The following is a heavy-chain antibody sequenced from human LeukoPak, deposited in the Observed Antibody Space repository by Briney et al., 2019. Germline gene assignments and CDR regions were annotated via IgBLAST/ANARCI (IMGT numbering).Heavy chain of an antibody. Sequence: PSETLSLTCTVSGGSINAYYWTWIRQPAGEGLEWIGRIHTSGSTYYNPSLKGRALMTLDKPNNQFSLELKSLTAADTAVYYWARYDSTWDNFDYWGQGTLVTVSS. CDR1: GGSINAYY. CDR2: IHTSGST. CDR3: ARYDSTWDNFDY. J-gene: IGHJ4*02. V-gene: IGHV4-4*07. D-gene: IGHD3-22*01.